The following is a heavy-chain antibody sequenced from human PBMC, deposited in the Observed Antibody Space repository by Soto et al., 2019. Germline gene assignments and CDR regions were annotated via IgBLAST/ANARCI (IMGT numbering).Heavy chain of an antibody. Sequence: GGSLRLCCAACGFTVSDYVVSGVRQTPGKGLEWVSRISVGGTSDYADSVKGRFSVSRDNSRNTVSLLMNNLRGEDTAVYYCARGTGAAVDNNYLGPWGQGTMVTVYS. CDR1: GFTVSDYV. V-gene: IGHV3-23*01. D-gene: IGHD6-13*01. J-gene: IGHJ5*02. CDR3: ARGTGAAVDNNYLGP. CDR2: ISVGGTS.